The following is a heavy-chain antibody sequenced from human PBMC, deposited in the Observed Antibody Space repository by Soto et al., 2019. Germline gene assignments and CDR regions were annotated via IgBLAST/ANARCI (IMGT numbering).Heavy chain of an antibody. V-gene: IGHV3-21*06. CDR3: ARESEDLTSNFDY. CDR1: GFTFTRYS. Sequence: LRLSCAASGFTFTRYSMNWVRQAPGKGLEWVSSISSTTNYIYYGDSMKGRFTISRDNAKNSLYLEMNSLRAEDTAVHYCARESEDLTSNFDYWGQGTLVTVSS. J-gene: IGHJ4*02. CDR2: ISSTTNYI.